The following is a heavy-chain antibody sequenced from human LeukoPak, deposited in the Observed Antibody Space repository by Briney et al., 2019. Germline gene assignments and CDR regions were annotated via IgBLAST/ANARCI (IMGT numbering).Heavy chain of an antibody. CDR2: IIPIFGTA. CDR3: ARGKNYYGSGSYYTYYYMDV. Sequence: SVKVSCKASGGTFSSYAISWVRQAPGQGLEWMGGIIPIFGTANYAQKFQGRVTITADKSTSTAYMELSSLRSEDTAVYYCARGKNYYGSGSYYTYYYMDVWGKGTTVTVSS. D-gene: IGHD3-10*01. V-gene: IGHV1-69*06. CDR1: GGTFSSYA. J-gene: IGHJ6*03.